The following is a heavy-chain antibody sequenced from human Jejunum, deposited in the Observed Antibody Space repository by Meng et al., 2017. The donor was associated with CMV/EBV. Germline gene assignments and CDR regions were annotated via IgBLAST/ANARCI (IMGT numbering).Heavy chain of an antibody. CDR3: AHSDLFGGVVVPFDS. V-gene: IGHV2-5*02. CDR1: GCSLSTRGGG. CDR2: IFWDDDK. D-gene: IGHD3-16*02. Sequence: GCSLSTRGGGVGWIRQPPGKALEWLALIFWDDDKRYSPSLKSRLTITKDASKNQVVLTLTNVDPADTATYFCAHSDLFGGVVVPFDSWGQGTLVTVSS. J-gene: IGHJ4*02.